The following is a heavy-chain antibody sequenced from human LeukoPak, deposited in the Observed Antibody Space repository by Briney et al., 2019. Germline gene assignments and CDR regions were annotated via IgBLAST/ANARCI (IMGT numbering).Heavy chain of an antibody. D-gene: IGHD3-16*01. CDR1: GYTFTGYY. Sequence: ASVKVSCKASGYTFTGYYMHWVRQAPGQGLEWMGWINPNSGGTNYAQKFQGRVTMTRDTSISTAYMELSRLRSDDTAVYYCARDLVHPRGLYYYYYMDVWGKGTTVTVSS. J-gene: IGHJ6*03. V-gene: IGHV1-2*02. CDR3: ARDLVHPRGLYYYYYMDV. CDR2: INPNSGGT.